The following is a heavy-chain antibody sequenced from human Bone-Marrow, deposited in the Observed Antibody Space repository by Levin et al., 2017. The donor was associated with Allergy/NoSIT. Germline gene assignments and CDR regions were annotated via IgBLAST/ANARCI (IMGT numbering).Heavy chain of an antibody. J-gene: IGHJ6*03. Sequence: ASVKVSCKASGYIFTDYYMHWVRQAPGQGLEWMGWINPNTGGTSYSQNFQGRVTMTRDTSINTAYMDLSSLRSDDTAVYYCARGIASGGKTYYYYYMDVWGRGTRSPSP. CDR2: INPNTGGT. CDR1: GYIFTDYY. CDR3: ARGIASGGKTYYYYYMDV. D-gene: IGHD6-13*01. V-gene: IGHV1-2*02.